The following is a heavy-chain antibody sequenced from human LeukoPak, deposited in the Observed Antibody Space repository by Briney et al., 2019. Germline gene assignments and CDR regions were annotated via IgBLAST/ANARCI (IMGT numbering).Heavy chain of an antibody. D-gene: IGHD3-22*01. J-gene: IGHJ4*02. CDR1: GFTFSSYG. CDR3: AKLTHGRHSSVDY. Sequence: GGSLRLSCAASGFTFSSYGMHWVRQAPGKGLEWVAVISYDGSNKYYADSVKGRFTISRDNSKNTLYLQMNSLRAEDTAVYYCAKLTHGRHSSVDYRGQGTLVTVSS. CDR2: ISYDGSNK. V-gene: IGHV3-30*18.